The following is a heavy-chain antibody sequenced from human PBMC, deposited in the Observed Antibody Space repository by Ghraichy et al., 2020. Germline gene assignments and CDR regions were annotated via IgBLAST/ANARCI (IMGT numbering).Heavy chain of an antibody. CDR3: ARDSSGYYYFDY. Sequence: SETLSLTCTVSGGSISSYYWSWIRQPPGKGLEWIGYIYYSGSTNYNPSLKSRVTISVDTSKNQFSLKLSSVTAADTAVYYCARDSSGYYYFDYWGQGTLVTVSS. CDR1: GGSISSYY. J-gene: IGHJ4*02. CDR2: IYYSGST. V-gene: IGHV4-59*08. D-gene: IGHD3-22*01.